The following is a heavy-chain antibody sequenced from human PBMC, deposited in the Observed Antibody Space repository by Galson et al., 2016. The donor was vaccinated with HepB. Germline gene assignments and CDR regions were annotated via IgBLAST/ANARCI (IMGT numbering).Heavy chain of an antibody. CDR2: IGSAGDT. D-gene: IGHD6-13*01. Sequence: SLRLSCAASGFTLSNYDMHWVRQATGKGLEWVSAIGSAGDTYYPGSVKGRFTISRENAKNSLYLEMNSLRAGDTAVYYCARGYSSRKKDGIDVWGQGTTVTVSS. V-gene: IGHV3-13*04. J-gene: IGHJ6*02. CDR1: GFTLSNYD. CDR3: ARGYSSRKKDGIDV.